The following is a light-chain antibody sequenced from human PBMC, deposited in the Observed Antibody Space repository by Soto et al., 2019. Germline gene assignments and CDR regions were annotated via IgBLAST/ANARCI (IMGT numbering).Light chain of an antibody. V-gene: IGKV3-20*01. CDR1: QSVSSSY. CDR2: GAS. J-gene: IGKJ3*01. Sequence: EIVLTQSPGTLSLSPGERATLSCRASQSVSSSYLAWYQQKPGQAPRLLIYGASSRATGIPDRFSGSGSGTDFTLTISRLEPEDFAVSYCQEYGSSPGITFGPGTKVDIQ. CDR3: QEYGSSPGIT.